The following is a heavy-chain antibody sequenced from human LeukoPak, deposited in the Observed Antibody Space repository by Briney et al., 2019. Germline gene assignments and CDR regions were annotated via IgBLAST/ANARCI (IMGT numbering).Heavy chain of an antibody. D-gene: IGHD6-19*01. CDR1: GGAISDYY. J-gene: IGHJ4*02. Sequence: PSETLSLTCIVSGGAISDYYWSWIRQPPGKGLEWIGYISYSGSTNYNPSLKNRVTISAGTSKNLLSLKVTSVTAADTAVYYCARIRESGGWHFLFDYWGRGTLVTVSS. V-gene: IGHV4-59*01. CDR3: ARIRESGGWHFLFDY. CDR2: ISYSGST.